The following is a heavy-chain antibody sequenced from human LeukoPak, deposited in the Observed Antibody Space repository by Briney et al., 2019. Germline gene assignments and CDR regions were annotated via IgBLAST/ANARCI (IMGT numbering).Heavy chain of an antibody. D-gene: IGHD6-19*01. Sequence: SETLFLTCTVSGGSISSSSYYWGWIRQPPGKGLEWIGSIYYSGSTYYNPSLKSRVTISVDTSKNQFSLKLSSVTAADTAVYYRAGAVAGTFTYYFDYWGQGTLVTVSS. CDR2: IYYSGST. CDR1: GGSISSSSYY. V-gene: IGHV4-39*01. J-gene: IGHJ4*02. CDR3: AGAVAGTFTYYFDY.